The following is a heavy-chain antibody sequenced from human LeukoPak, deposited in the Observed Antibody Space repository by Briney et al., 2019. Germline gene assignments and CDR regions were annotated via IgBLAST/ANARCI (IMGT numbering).Heavy chain of an antibody. CDR1: GGTFDSYA. J-gene: IGHJ4*02. V-gene: IGHV1-69*06. CDR2: IIPIFGTT. Sequence: SVKVSCKASGGTFDSYAISWVRQAPGQGLEWMGGIIPIFGTTNYARKFRGRVTLTADKSTRTAYMELSSLRSEDTAVYYCARLRLGEYDYWGQGTLVTVSS. D-gene: IGHD3-16*01. CDR3: ARLRLGEYDY.